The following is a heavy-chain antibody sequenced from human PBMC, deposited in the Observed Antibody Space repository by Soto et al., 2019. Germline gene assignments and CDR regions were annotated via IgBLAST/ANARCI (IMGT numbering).Heavy chain of an antibody. Sequence: PGESLKISCKASGFIFTNYWIGWVRQLPGKGLEWMGIIYPGDSDTRYSPSFQGQVTISADKSISTAYLQWSSLKASDTAMYYCARTYQPLPDSYGMDVWGQGTTVTVSS. CDR2: IYPGDSDT. J-gene: IGHJ6*02. V-gene: IGHV5-51*01. CDR1: GFIFTNYW. D-gene: IGHD2-2*01. CDR3: ARTYQPLPDSYGMDV.